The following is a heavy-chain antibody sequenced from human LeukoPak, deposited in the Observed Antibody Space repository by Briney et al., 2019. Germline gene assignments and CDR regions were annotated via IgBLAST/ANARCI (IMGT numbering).Heavy chain of an antibody. Sequence: SETLSLTCTVSGGSISSYYWSWIRQPPGKGLEWIGYIYYSGSTNYNPSLKSRVTISVDTSKNQFSLKLSSVTAADTAVYYCARFPGYCSSTSCYTDYWGQGTLVTVSS. CDR3: ARFPGYCSSTSCYTDY. CDR1: GGSISSYY. J-gene: IGHJ4*02. V-gene: IGHV4-59*12. D-gene: IGHD2-2*02. CDR2: IYYSGST.